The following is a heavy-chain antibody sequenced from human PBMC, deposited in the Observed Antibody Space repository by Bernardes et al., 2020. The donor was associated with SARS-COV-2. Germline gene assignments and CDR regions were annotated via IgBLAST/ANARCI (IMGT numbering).Heavy chain of an antibody. Sequence: GGYLRRSGAASGFTFSNYWMSWVRPAPGKGLEWVANIKQDGSEKYYVDSVKGRFTISRDNAMKSVFLQMNSLRAEDTAVYYCARDDNSGSYFYWGQGVLVTVSS. D-gene: IGHD3-10*01. CDR3: ARDDNSGSYFY. CDR2: IKQDGSEK. V-gene: IGHV3-7*01. CDR1: GFTFSNYW. J-gene: IGHJ4*02.